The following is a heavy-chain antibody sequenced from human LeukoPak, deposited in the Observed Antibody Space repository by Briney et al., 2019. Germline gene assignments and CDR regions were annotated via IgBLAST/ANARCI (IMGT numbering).Heavy chain of an antibody. J-gene: IGHJ4*02. CDR1: GFTFSSYW. V-gene: IGHV3-74*01. CDR2: INSDGSST. CDR3: AKARNGSGSYDYYFDY. D-gene: IGHD3-10*01. Sequence: PGGSLRLSCAASGFTFSSYWMHWVRQAPGKGLVWVSRINSDGSSTSYADSVKGRFTISRDNAKNTLYLQMNSLRAEDTAVYYCAKARNGSGSYDYYFDYWGQGTLVTVSS.